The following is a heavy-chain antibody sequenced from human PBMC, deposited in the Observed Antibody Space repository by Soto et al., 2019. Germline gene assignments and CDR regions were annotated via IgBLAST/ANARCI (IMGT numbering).Heavy chain of an antibody. D-gene: IGHD3-3*01. CDR1: GGSISSSSYY. V-gene: IGHV4-61*01. J-gene: IGHJ6*03. CDR2: IYYSGST. CDR3: ARAVFGVVMVNYYYYMDV. Sequence: SETLSLTCTVSGGSISSSSYYWSWIRQPPGKGLEWIGNIYYSGSTNYNPSLKSRVTISVDTSKNQFSLKLSSVTAADTAVYYCARAVFGVVMVNYYYYMDVWGKGTTVTVSS.